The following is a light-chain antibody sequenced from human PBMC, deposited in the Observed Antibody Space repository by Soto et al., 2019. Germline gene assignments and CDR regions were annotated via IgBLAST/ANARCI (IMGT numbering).Light chain of an antibody. J-gene: IGKJ5*01. V-gene: IGKV3-20*01. CDR3: QQYGSSIT. CDR1: QRLRASD. Sequence: EIVLTQPPGTLSLSPLQRATLSSRGRQRLRASDIAWYQPKPGQAPRLLIYGASSTATGIPDRLSGSGSGTDFTLTISRLEPEDVAVYYCQQYGSSITFGQGTRLEIK. CDR2: GAS.